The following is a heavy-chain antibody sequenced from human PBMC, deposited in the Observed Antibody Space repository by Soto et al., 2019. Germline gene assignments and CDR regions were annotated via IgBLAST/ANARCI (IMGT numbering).Heavy chain of an antibody. D-gene: IGHD5-18*01. CDR1: GFTFSSHS. CDR2: ISSSSSTI. CDR3: TRAAFGQLWLTDH. V-gene: IGHV3-48*02. J-gene: IGHJ4*02. Sequence: GGSLRLSCAASGFTFSSHSMNWVRQAPGKGLEWVSHISSSSSTIYYADSVKGRFAISRDNAKNSLYLQMNSLRDEDTAVYYCTRAAFGQLWLTDHWGQGTLVTVSS.